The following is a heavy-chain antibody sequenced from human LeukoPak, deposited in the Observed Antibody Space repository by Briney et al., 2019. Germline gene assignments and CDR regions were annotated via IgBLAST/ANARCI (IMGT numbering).Heavy chain of an antibody. Sequence: PGGSLRLSCAASGFTFSTYSLNWVRQAPGKGLEWVSAISGSGGSTYYADSVKGRFTISRDNSKNTLYLQMNSLRAEDTAVYYCAKDLVVPAAIKGTFDYWGQGTLVTVSS. CDR1: GFTFSTYS. CDR2: ISGSGGST. D-gene: IGHD2-2*02. J-gene: IGHJ4*02. V-gene: IGHV3-23*01. CDR3: AKDLVVPAAIKGTFDY.